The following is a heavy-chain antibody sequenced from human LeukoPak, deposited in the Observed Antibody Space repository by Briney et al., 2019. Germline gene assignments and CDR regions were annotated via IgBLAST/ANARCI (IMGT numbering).Heavy chain of an antibody. Sequence: ASLKISCKTSGYTFTSYYMHWVRQAPGQGLEWMGIINPSGGCTNYAQNLLGRDTMTTDTSTITADMHLRSLRSDATAATYCWRDTGSSPWDYGRQGTVVRVSS. CDR1: GYTFTSYY. D-gene: IGHD1-26*01. V-gene: IGHV1-46*01. CDR3: WRDTGSSPWDY. CDR2: INPSGGCT. J-gene: IGHJ4*02.